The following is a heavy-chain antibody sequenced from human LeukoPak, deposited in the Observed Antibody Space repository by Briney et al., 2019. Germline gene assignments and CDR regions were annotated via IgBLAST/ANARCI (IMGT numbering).Heavy chain of an antibody. CDR1: GYSISSGYY. Sequence: PSETLSLTCTVSGYSISSGYYWGWIRQPPGKGLEWIGSIYHSGSTYYNPSLKSRVTISRDTSKNQFPLKLSSVTAADTAVYYCASLPALNYDILTVYFFGAPYYFDYWGQGTLVTVSS. CDR3: ASLPALNYDILTVYFFGAPYYFDY. V-gene: IGHV4-38-2*02. D-gene: IGHD3-9*01. CDR2: IYHSGST. J-gene: IGHJ4*02.